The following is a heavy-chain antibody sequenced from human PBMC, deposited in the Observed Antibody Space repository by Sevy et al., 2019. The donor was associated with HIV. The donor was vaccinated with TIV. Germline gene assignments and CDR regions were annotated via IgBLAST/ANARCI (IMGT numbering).Heavy chain of an antibody. CDR1: RFTFVTYA. CDR2: ISGSGGST. V-gene: IGHV3-23*01. J-gene: IGHJ3*02. Sequence: GGSLRLSCAASRFTFVTYAMNWVRQAPGKWLEWVSGISGSGGSTYYADSVKGRFTISRDNSKNTLYLQMNSLRAEDTAVYYCAKDVYDSSGYYPMGAFDIWGQGTMVTVSS. D-gene: IGHD3-22*01. CDR3: AKDVYDSSGYYPMGAFDI.